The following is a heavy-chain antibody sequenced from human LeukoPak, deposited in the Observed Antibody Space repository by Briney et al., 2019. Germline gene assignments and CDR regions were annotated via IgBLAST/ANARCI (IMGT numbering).Heavy chain of an antibody. D-gene: IGHD1-26*01. CDR3: ARVNVGSSDYFDY. CDR1: GGSISGYF. Sequence: SETLSLTCTVSGGSISGYFWSWIRQPPRKGLEYIGYVNYDGSTNYNHSLRSRATISIDTSKNEFSLKLSSVTAADTAVYYCARVNVGSSDYFDYWGQGILVT. J-gene: IGHJ4*02. CDR2: VNYDGST. V-gene: IGHV4-59*01.